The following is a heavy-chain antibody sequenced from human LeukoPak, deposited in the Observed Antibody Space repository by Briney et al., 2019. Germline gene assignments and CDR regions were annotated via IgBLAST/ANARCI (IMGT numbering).Heavy chain of an antibody. CDR1: GYTFTSYG. Sequence: RASVKVSCKASGYTFTSYGISWVRQARGQGLEWMGWISAYNGNTNYAQKLQGRVTMTTDTSTSTAYMELRSLRSDDTAVYYCARYCSSTSCYTGNWFDPWGQGTLVTVSS. CDR2: ISAYNGNT. J-gene: IGHJ5*02. V-gene: IGHV1-18*01. CDR3: ARYCSSTSCYTGNWFDP. D-gene: IGHD2-2*02.